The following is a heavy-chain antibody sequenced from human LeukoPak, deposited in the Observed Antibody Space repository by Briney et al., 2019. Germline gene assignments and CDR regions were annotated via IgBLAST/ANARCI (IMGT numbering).Heavy chain of an antibody. D-gene: IGHD5-18*01. J-gene: IGHJ4*02. Sequence: ASVKVSCKASGYTFTGYYMHWVRQAPGQGLEWMGRINPNSGGTNYAQKFRGRVTMTRDTSISTAYMELSRLRSDDTAVYYCASGGYSYGYEDYFDYWGQGTLVTVSS. CDR1: GYTFTGYY. CDR2: INPNSGGT. CDR3: ASGGYSYGYEDYFDY. V-gene: IGHV1-2*06.